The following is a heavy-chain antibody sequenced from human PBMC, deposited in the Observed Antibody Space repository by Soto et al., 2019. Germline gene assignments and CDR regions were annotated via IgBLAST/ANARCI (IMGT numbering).Heavy chain of an antibody. CDR3: ARSNSPYGDYGRRSAFDI. CDR1: GYTFTGYY. Sequence: ASVKVSCKASGYTFTGYYMHWVRQAPGQGLEWMGWINPNSGGTNYAQKFQGWVTMTRDTSISTAYMELSRLRSDDTAVYYCARSNSPYGDYGRRSAFDIWGQGTMVTVSS. D-gene: IGHD4-17*01. J-gene: IGHJ3*02. V-gene: IGHV1-2*04. CDR2: INPNSGGT.